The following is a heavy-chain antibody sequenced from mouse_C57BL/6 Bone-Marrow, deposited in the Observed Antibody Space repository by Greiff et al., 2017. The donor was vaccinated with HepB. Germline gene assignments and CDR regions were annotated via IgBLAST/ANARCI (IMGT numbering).Heavy chain of an antibody. D-gene: IGHD1-1*01. J-gene: IGHJ4*01. CDR1: GYTFTSYW. V-gene: IGHV1-55*01. Sequence: QVQLQQPGAELVKPGASVKMSCKASGYTFTSYWITWVKQRPGQGLEWIGDIYPGSGSTNYNEKFKSKATLTVYTSSSTAYMQLSSLTSEDSAVYYCARSTTVVHYYAMDYWGQGTSVTVSS. CDR3: ARSTTVVHYYAMDY. CDR2: IYPGSGST.